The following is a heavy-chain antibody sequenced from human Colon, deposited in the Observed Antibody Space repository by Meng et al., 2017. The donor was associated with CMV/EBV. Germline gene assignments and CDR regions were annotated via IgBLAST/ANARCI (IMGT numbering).Heavy chain of an antibody. D-gene: IGHD5-24*01. Sequence: ASGFTVSRHTMHWVSQAPGKGLKWVSAINGNGADTYYGDSVKGRFTISRDNSKNTVYLQMNSLRAEDTAVYFCATDPYGYKYYFDYWGQGTLVTVSS. CDR3: ATDPYGYKYYFDY. J-gene: IGHJ4*02. CDR1: GFTVSRHT. CDR2: INGNGADT. V-gene: IGHV3-23*01.